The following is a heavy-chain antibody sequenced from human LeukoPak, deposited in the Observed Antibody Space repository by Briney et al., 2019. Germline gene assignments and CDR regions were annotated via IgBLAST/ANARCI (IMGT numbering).Heavy chain of an antibody. D-gene: IGHD1-1*01. CDR1: GGSISSSTYY. J-gene: IGHJ5*02. Sequence: SETLSLTCTVSGGSISSSTYYSGWIRQPPGKGLEWIGSIYYSRSTYYNPSLKSRVTISVDTSRNQFSLKLSSVPAADTAVYYCAHQLSYNWFDPWGQGTLVTVSS. CDR3: AHQLSYNWFDP. V-gene: IGHV4-39*01. CDR2: IYYSRST.